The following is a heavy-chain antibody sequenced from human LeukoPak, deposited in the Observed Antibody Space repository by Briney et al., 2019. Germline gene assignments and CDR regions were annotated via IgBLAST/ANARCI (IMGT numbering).Heavy chain of an antibody. J-gene: IGHJ6*03. V-gene: IGHV4-34*01. CDR1: GGSFSGYY. CDR3: ARRRYYYGSGSYRFYYYYYMDV. CDR2: INHSGST. D-gene: IGHD3-10*01. Sequence: SETLSLTCAVYGGSFSGYYWSWIRQPPGKGLEWIGEINHSGSTNYNPSLKSRVTISVDTSKNQFSLKLSSVTAADTAVYYCARRRYYYGSGSYRFYYYYYMDVWGKGTTVTISS.